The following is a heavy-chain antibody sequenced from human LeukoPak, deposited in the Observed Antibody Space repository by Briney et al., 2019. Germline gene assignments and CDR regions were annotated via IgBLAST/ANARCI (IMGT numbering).Heavy chain of an antibody. CDR2: INPSGGST. D-gene: IGHD3-22*01. CDR1: GYTFTSYY. Sequence: ASVKVSCEASGYTFTSYYMHWVRQAPGQGLEWMGIINPSGGSTSYAQKFQGRVTMTRDTSTSTVYMELSSLRSEDTAVYYCARDYYYDSSGYKYYFDYWGQGTLVTVSS. V-gene: IGHV1-46*03. J-gene: IGHJ4*02. CDR3: ARDYYYDSSGYKYYFDY.